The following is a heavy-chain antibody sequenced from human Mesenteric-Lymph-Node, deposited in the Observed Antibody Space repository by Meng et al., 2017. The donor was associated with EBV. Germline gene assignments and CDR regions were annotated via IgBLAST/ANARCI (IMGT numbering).Heavy chain of an antibody. CDR1: GDSINKNRW. D-gene: IGHD1-1*01. V-gene: IGHV4-4*02. Sequence: GPGSGKPLEARPLPCRLSGDSINKNRWWSWVRQPPGRGLEWIGEIFQTGSTNYSPSLRSRVTISLDKSMNQFSLKLSSVTAADTAVYYCARDVVPLDPESRADWGPGTLVTVSS. J-gene: IGHJ4*02. CDR3: ARDVVPLDPESRAD. CDR2: IFQTGST.